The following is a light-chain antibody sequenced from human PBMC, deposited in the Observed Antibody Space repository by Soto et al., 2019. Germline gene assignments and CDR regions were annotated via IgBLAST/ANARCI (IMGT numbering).Light chain of an antibody. CDR2: DAS. CDR1: QSISSR. CDR3: QQYTDYSRT. Sequence: DIQMTQSPSTLSASVGDRVTIACRASQSISSRLAWYQLKPGKVPRLLISDASTLERGVPTTFSGSGSGTEFTLTISTLQPDDFATYYCQQYTDYSRTFGQGTKVDI. J-gene: IGKJ1*01. V-gene: IGKV1-5*01.